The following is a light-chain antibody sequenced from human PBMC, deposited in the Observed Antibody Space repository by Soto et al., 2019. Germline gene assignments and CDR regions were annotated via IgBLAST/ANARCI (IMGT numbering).Light chain of an antibody. CDR1: QSVSSY. Sequence: EIVLTQSPATLSLSPQESATLSCRASQSVSSYLAWYHQKHGQAPRLLIYDASNRAIGIPAGFSASGSGTEIKLTISGIEPEDFAVYYGQQRCYGAPVFTFGHGTKGDIK. CDR3: QQRCYGAPVFT. V-gene: IGKV3-11*01. J-gene: IGKJ3*01. CDR2: DAS.